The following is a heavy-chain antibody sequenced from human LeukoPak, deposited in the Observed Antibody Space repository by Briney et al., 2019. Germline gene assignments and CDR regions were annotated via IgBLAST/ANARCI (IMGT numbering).Heavy chain of an antibody. CDR3: ARDYYDSSGHYYYYGMDV. V-gene: IGHV4-30-2*01. CDR1: GGSISSGGYS. CDR2: IYHSGST. J-gene: IGHJ6*02. D-gene: IGHD3-22*01. Sequence: SETLSLTCAVSGGSISSGGYSGSWIRQPPGKGLEWIGYIYHSGSTYYNPSLKSRVTISVDRSKNQFSLKLSSVTAADTAVYYCARDYYDSSGHYYYYGMDVWGQGTTVTVSS.